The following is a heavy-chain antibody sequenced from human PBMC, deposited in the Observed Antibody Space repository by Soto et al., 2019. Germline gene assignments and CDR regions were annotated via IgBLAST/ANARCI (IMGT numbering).Heavy chain of an antibody. CDR3: ARGGPGKKRGLVDY. Sequence: QVQLQQWGAGLLKPSETLSLTCAVYGGSFSGYYWSWIRQPPGKGLEWIGEINHSGSTNYNPSLKSRVTISVDTSKNQFSLKLSSVTAADTAVYYCARGGPGKKRGLVDYWDQGTLVTVSS. D-gene: IGHD3-10*01. CDR1: GGSFSGYY. J-gene: IGHJ4*02. V-gene: IGHV4-34*01. CDR2: INHSGST.